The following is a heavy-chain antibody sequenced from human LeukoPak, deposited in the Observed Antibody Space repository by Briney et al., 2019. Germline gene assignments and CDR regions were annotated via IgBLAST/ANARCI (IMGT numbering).Heavy chain of an antibody. Sequence: GGSLRLSCAASGFTFSSYSMNWVRQAPGKGLEWVSSISSSSSYIYYADSVKGRFTISRYNAKNSLYLQMNSLRAEDTAVYYCARQQLALLYYFDYWGQGTLVTVSS. CDR2: ISSSSSYI. J-gene: IGHJ4*02. D-gene: IGHD6-13*01. V-gene: IGHV3-21*01. CDR1: GFTFSSYS. CDR3: ARQQLALLYYFDY.